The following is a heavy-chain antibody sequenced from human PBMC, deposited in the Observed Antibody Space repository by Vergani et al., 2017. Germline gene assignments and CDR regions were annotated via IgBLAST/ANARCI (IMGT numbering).Heavy chain of an antibody. J-gene: IGHJ5*02. CDR2: IYYSGNT. V-gene: IGHV4-39*01. D-gene: IGHD6-13*01. CDR3: ARAPIAAAVRGWFDP. Sequence: QLQLQESGPGLVKPSETLSLTCAVSGASISSGSISTSTYYWGWIRQPPGKGLEWIGSIYYSGNTDYNPSLRSRVTIAIDTSKNQFSLKLSSVTAADTAVYYCARAPIAAAVRGWFDPWGQGTLVTVSS. CDR1: GASISSGSISTSTYY.